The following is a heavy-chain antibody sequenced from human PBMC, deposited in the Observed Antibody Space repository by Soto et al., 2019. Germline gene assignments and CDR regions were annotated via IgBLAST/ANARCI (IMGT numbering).Heavy chain of an antibody. J-gene: IGHJ2*01. CDR3: ATGYDYIWGSYRRGYWYFDL. CDR1: GGTFSSYT. CDR2: IIPILGIA. Sequence: SVKVSCKASGGTFSSYTISWVRQAPGQGLEWMGRIIPILGIANYAQKFQGRVTITADKSTSTAYMGLSSLRSEDTAVYYCATGYDYIWGSYRRGYWYFDLWGRGTLVTVSS. D-gene: IGHD3-16*02. V-gene: IGHV1-69*02.